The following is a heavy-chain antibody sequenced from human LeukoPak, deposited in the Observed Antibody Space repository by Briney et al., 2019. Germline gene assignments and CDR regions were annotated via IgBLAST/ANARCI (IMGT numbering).Heavy chain of an antibody. D-gene: IGHD2-8*01. J-gene: IGHJ5*02. CDR1: GGSISSYY. CDR3: ARSGVYARRGWFDP. V-gene: IGHV4-4*09. CDR2: IYTSGST. Sequence: PSETLSLTCTVSGGSISSYYWSWIRQPPGKGLEWIGYIYTSGSTNYNPSLRSQVTISVDTSKNQYSLKLSSVTAADTAVYYCARSGVYARRGWFDPWGQGTLVTVSS.